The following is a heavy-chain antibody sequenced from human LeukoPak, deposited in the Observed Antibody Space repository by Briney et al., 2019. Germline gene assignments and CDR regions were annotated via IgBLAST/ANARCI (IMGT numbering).Heavy chain of an antibody. CDR3: AKPPYGSGSYPYYFDY. J-gene: IGHJ4*02. D-gene: IGHD3-10*01. CDR1: GFTFSSYA. V-gene: IGHV3-23*01. Sequence: PGGSLRLSCAASGFTFSSYAMSWVRQAPGKGLEWVSAISGSGGSTYYADSVKGRFTISRDNSKNTLYLQMNSLRAEDTAVYYCAKPPYGSGSYPYYFDYWGQGTLVTVSS. CDR2: ISGSGGST.